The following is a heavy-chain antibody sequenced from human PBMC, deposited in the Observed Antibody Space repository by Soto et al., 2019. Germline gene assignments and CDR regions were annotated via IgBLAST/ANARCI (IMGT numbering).Heavy chain of an antibody. CDR2: IYYSGST. CDR3: ARDPPYSSSWYDWFDP. D-gene: IGHD6-13*01. Sequence: SETLSLTCTVSGGSISSYYWSWIRQPPGKGLEWIGYIYYSGSTNYNPSLKSRVTISVDTSKNQFSLKLSSVTAADTAVYYCARDPPYSSSWYDWFDPWGQGTLVTVSS. CDR1: GGSISSYY. V-gene: IGHV4-59*12. J-gene: IGHJ5*02.